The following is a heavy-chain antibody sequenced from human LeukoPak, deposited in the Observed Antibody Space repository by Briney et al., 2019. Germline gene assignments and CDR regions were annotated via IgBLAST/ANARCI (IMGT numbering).Heavy chain of an antibody. Sequence: ASVKVSCKASGYTFTGYYMYWVRQAPGQGPEWMGWIIPNSGGTKYAQKFQGRVNMTRDTSISTAYMELSRLRSDDTAVYYCATTIYYYDSSGYLDYWGQGTLVTVSS. CDR2: IIPNSGGT. V-gene: IGHV1-2*02. CDR3: ATTIYYYDSSGYLDY. CDR1: GYTFTGYY. D-gene: IGHD3-22*01. J-gene: IGHJ4*02.